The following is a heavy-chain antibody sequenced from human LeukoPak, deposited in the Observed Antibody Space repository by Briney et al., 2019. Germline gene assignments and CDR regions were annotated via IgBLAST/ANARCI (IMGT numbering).Heavy chain of an antibody. Sequence: ASVKVSCKASGGTFSSYAISWVRQAPGQGLEWMGWMSPNSGDTGYAQKFQGRVTMTSDSSISTAYMELSSLRSEDTAIYYCVRTPPNWGFDYWGQGTLVTVSS. J-gene: IGHJ4*02. CDR3: VRTPPNWGFDY. D-gene: IGHD7-27*01. CDR1: GGTFSSYA. CDR2: MSPNSGDT. V-gene: IGHV1-8*02.